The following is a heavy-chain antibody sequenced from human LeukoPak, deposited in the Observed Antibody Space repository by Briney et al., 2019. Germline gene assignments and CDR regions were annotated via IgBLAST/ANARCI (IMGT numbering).Heavy chain of an antibody. Sequence: GGSLRLSCAASGFTFSSYEMNWVRQAPGKGLEWVSYINNSGSTIYYADSVKGRFTISRDNAKNSLYLQMNSLRAEDTAVYYCARGLNGYYYDSSGYLVLGAFDIWGQGTMVTVSS. CDR1: GFTFSSYE. V-gene: IGHV3-48*03. J-gene: IGHJ3*02. CDR2: INNSGSTI. CDR3: ARGLNGYYYDSSGYLVLGAFDI. D-gene: IGHD3-22*01.